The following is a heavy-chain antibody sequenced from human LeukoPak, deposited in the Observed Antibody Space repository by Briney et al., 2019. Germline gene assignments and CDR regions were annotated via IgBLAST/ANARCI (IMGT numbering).Heavy chain of an antibody. CDR3: ATEKDSDDSSVYFDY. Sequence: GSLRLSCSGSGFIFSSYWMTWVRQAPGKGLEWVANIKQDGGEKYYVDSVKGQFTISRDNAKISLYLQMNSLSPEDTAVYYCATEKDSDDSSVYFDYGARGPLVPVPS. CDR2: IKQDGGEK. V-gene: IGHV3-7*01. D-gene: IGHD3-22*01. CDR1: GFIFSSYW. J-gene: IGHJ4*02.